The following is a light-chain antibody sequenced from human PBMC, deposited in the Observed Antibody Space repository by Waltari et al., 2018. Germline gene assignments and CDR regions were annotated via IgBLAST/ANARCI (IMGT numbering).Light chain of an antibody. Sequence: EVVMTQSPAMASVSPGERAALFCRASRSVKSNVAWYQQKPGQAPRLLLYGASTRATGVPVRFSGSGSGTEFTLTISSLQSEDFAVYYCQQYDNWPPTFGGGAKVEIK. CDR3: QQYDNWPPT. J-gene: IGKJ4*01. V-gene: IGKV3-15*01. CDR2: GAS. CDR1: RSVKSN.